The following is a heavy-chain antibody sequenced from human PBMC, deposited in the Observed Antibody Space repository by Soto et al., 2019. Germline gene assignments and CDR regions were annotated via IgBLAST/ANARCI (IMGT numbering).Heavy chain of an antibody. D-gene: IGHD3-3*01. V-gene: IGHV1-18*01. CDR1: GYTFTIYG. CDR3: ASSSYYDFWSGYEVHNWFDA. CDR2: ISAYNGNT. Sequence: ASVKVSCKASGYTFTIYGISWVLQAPGQGLEWMGWISAYNGNTNYAQKLQGRVTMTTDTSTSTAYMELSSLRSEDTAVYYCASSSYYDFWSGYEVHNWFDAWGQGTLVTVSS. J-gene: IGHJ5*02.